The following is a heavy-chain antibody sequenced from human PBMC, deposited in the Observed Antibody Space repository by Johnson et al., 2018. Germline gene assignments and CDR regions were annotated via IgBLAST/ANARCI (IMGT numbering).Heavy chain of an antibody. V-gene: IGHV3-73*01. CDR3: AKEERWSRYYYDSSGRHDAFDI. J-gene: IGHJ3*02. CDR2: IRSKANNYAT. Sequence: VRLVESGGGVVQPGRSLKLSCAASGFTFSGSAMHWVRQASGKGLEWVGRIRSKANNYATAYAASVKGRFTVSSDDSKNTVNLQMNSLRAEDTAVYYCAKEERWSRYYYDSSGRHDAFDIWGQGTMVTVSS. D-gene: IGHD3-22*01. CDR1: GFTFSGSA.